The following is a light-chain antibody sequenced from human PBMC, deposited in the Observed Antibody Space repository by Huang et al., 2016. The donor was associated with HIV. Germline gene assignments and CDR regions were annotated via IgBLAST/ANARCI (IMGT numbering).Light chain of an antibody. CDR3: QQRAVTRRT. V-gene: IGKV1-39*01. J-gene: IGKJ2*01. CDR2: GAS. CDR1: QNINRY. Sequence: DIQITQSPSSLSASVGDRVIITCLASQNINRYLNWYQQQPGKAPKLLISGASKLQSGVPQSFSGSGSGTLFTLAISSLSPEDSATYYCQQRAVTRRTFGQGTKLEI.